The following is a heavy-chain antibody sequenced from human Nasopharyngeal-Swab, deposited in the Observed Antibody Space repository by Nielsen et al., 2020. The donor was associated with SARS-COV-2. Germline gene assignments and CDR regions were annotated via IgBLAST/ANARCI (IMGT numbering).Heavy chain of an antibody. CDR1: GFSLSTSGVG. CDR2: IYWDDDK. CDR3: AHRVGFFYYFDY. Sequence: SGPTLVKPTQTLTLTCTFSGFSLSTSGVGVGWIRQPPGKALEWLALIYWDDDKRYSTSLKSRLTITKDTSKNQVVLTMTNMDPVDTATYYCAHRVGFFYYFDYWGQGTLVTVSS. V-gene: IGHV2-5*02. J-gene: IGHJ4*02. D-gene: IGHD1-26*01.